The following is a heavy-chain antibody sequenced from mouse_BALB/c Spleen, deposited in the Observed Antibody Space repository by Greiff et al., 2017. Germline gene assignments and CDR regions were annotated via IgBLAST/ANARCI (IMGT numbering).Heavy chain of an antibody. V-gene: IGHV14-3*02. CDR3: ARSGDGGDMDY. D-gene: IGHD2-3*01. CDR1: GFNFTDTY. J-gene: IGHJ4*01. Sequence: EVQLQQSGAELVKPGASVKLSCTASGFNFTDTYMHWVKQRPGQGLEWIGRIDPANGNTKYDPKFQGKATITADTSSNTAYLQLSSLTSEDTAVYDFARSGDGGDMDYWGQGTSVTVSS. CDR2: IDPANGNT.